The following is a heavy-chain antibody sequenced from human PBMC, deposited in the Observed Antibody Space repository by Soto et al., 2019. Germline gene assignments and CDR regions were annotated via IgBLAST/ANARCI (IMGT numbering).Heavy chain of an antibody. J-gene: IGHJ5*02. Sequence: EVQLVESGGGLVQPGGTLRLSCAASGFTFSSYSMHWVRQAPGKGLEYVSAISSNGGTTSYANSVKGRFTISRDNSKNMLNLQMGSLRAEDMAVYYCGGYSGDGIWSWGQGTLVTVSS. CDR1: GFTFSSYS. V-gene: IGHV3-64*01. CDR3: GGYSGDGIWS. CDR2: ISSNGGTT. D-gene: IGHD1-26*01.